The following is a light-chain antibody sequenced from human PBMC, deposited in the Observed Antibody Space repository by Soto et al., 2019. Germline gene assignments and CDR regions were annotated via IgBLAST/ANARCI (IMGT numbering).Light chain of an antibody. CDR2: DAS. Sequence: EIRMTQSPSTLSASVGDRVTITCRASQSISSWLAWYQQKPGKAPKFLIYDASSLESGVPSRFSGSGSGTEFTLTISSLQPDDFATYYCQQYNDYSLLFGQGTKWIS. CDR1: QSISSW. V-gene: IGKV1-5*01. J-gene: IGKJ1*01. CDR3: QQYNDYSLL.